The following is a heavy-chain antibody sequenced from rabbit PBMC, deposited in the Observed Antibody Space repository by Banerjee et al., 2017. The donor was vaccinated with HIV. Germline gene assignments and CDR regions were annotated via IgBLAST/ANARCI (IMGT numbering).Heavy chain of an antibody. Sequence: QSLEESGGDLVKPGASLTLTCTASGFSFSSGYWICWVRQAPGKGLEWIACIDVGNSGDTYYASWAKGRFTISETSSTTVTLQMTSLTAADTATYFCARGDDYAGHGYSLWGPGTLVTVS. D-gene: IGHD4-2*01. CDR2: IDVGNSGDT. V-gene: IGHV1S40*01. J-gene: IGHJ4*01. CDR3: ARGDDYAGHGYSL. CDR1: GFSFSSGYW.